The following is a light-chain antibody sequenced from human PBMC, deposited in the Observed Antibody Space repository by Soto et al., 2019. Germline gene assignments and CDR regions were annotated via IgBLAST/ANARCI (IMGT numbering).Light chain of an antibody. CDR1: QSISTTS. CDR3: QQFATSPRT. Sequence: EIGLKQSPATLSLSQGERATLSCRASQSISTTSLTWYQQRPGQPPRLLIYGASNRATDIADRFSGSGSGTDFTLTISGVEPEDFAVYYCQQFATSPRTFGQGTKVDIK. V-gene: IGKV3-20*01. CDR2: GAS. J-gene: IGKJ1*01.